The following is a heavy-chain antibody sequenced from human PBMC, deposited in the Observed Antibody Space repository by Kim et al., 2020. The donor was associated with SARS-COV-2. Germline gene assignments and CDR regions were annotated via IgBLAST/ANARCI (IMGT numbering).Heavy chain of an antibody. J-gene: IGHJ4*02. D-gene: IGHD2-15*01. CDR1: VDSITSHY. CDR3: ARRRSGYCSGGDCYLLDY. V-gene: IGHV4-59*08. Sequence: SETLSLTCAVSVDSITSHYWSWIRQPPGKGLEWIGYIYYSGSTNYNPSLKSRVTISVDTSKNQFSLKLSSVTAADTAVYYCARRRSGYCSGGDCYLLDYWGQGILVTVSS. CDR2: IYYSGST.